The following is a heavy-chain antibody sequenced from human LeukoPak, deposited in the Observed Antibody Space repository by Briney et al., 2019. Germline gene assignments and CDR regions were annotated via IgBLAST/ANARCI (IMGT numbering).Heavy chain of an antibody. D-gene: IGHD5-18*01. J-gene: IGHJ3*02. Sequence: GGSLRLSCAASGFTFSGHWMHWVRHAPGKGLVWVSRIKSDGSSTSYADSVKGRFTISRDNAKNTLYLQMNSLRAEDTAVYYCARVTASGAFDIWGQGTMVTVSS. CDR3: ARVTASGAFDI. CDR2: IKSDGSST. CDR1: GFTFSGHW. V-gene: IGHV3-74*01.